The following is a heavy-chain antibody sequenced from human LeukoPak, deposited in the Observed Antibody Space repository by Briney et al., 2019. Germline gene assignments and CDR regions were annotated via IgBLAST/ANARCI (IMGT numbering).Heavy chain of an antibody. Sequence: PSETLSLTCTVSGDSIRRGYYWGWIRQPPGKGLEWIASIHYSGSTYYNPSLRSRVTISVDTSKNQFSLKLSSVTAADTAVYYCARVGEYYYDSSGYGLVDVWGKGTTVTVSS. V-gene: IGHV4-38-2*02. D-gene: IGHD3-22*01. CDR1: GDSIRRGYY. CDR3: ARVGEYYYDSSGYGLVDV. CDR2: IHYSGST. J-gene: IGHJ6*04.